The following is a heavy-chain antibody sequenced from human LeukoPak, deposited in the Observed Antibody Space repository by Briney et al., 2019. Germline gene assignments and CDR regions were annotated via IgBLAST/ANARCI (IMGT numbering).Heavy chain of an antibody. J-gene: IGHJ4*02. CDR2: ISSSSSYI. CDR1: GFTFSSYS. Sequence: GGSLRLSCAASGFTFSSYSMNWVRQAPGKGLEWVSSISSSSSYIYYADSVKGRFTISRDNAKNSLYLQMNSLRAEDTAVYYCARVRNWNDYPCLDYWGQGTLVTVSS. V-gene: IGHV3-21*01. CDR3: ARVRNWNDYPCLDY. D-gene: IGHD1-1*01.